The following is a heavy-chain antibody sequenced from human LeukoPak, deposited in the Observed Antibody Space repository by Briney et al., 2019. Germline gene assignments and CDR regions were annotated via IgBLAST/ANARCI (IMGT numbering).Heavy chain of an antibody. CDR1: GFTFSSYW. V-gene: IGHV3-7*03. Sequence: GGSLRLSCAASGFTFSSYWMSWVRQAPGKGLEWVANIKQDGSEKYYVDSVKGRFTISRDNAKNSLYLQMNSLRAEDTAVYYCAKGGEIAVTGTEFMDSWGQGTLVTVSS. CDR3: AKGGEIAVTGTEFMDS. D-gene: IGHD6-19*01. J-gene: IGHJ4*02. CDR2: IKQDGSEK.